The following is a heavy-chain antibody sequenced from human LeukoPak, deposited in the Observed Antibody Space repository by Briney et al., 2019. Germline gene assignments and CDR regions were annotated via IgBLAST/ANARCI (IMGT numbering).Heavy chain of an antibody. CDR1: GYTFTNYY. CDR2: INPNDGRT. D-gene: IGHD6-19*01. Sequence: GASVKVSCKASGYTFTNYYMQWVRQAPGQGLEWMGLINPNDGRTKYARKFQDRVTMTRDTSISTAYMELSRLRSDDTAVYYCAKSSGWSDFDYWGQGTLVTVSS. J-gene: IGHJ4*02. V-gene: IGHV1-46*01. CDR3: AKSSGWSDFDY.